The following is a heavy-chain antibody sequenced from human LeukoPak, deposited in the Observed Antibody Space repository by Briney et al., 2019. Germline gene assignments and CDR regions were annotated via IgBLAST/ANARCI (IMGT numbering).Heavy chain of an antibody. Sequence: GGSLRLSCAASGFTFSSYSMNWVRQAPGKGLEWVSYISSSSSTIYYADSVKGRFTISRDNAKNSLYLQMNSLRAEDTAVYYCARGTFGGVIATNFDYWGQGTLVTVSS. J-gene: IGHJ4*02. CDR1: GFTFSSYS. D-gene: IGHD3-16*02. CDR2: ISSSSSTI. CDR3: ARGTFGGVIATNFDY. V-gene: IGHV3-48*04.